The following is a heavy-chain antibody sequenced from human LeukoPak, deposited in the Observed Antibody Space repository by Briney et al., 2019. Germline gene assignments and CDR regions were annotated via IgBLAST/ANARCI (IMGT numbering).Heavy chain of an antibody. D-gene: IGHD5-12*01. V-gene: IGHV3-21*04. CDR3: AGQWLRLGPIDY. CDR1: GFTFSTYT. CDR2: ISSRSSYI. Sequence: GGSLRLSCAASGFTFSTYTMNWVRQAPGKGLEWVSSISSRSSYIYYADSVKGRFTISRDNSKDTLYLQMNSLRVDDTAVYYCAGQWLRLGPIDYWGQGTLVSVSS. J-gene: IGHJ4*02.